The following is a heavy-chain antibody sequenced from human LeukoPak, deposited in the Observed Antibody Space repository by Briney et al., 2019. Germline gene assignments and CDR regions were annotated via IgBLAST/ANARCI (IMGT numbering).Heavy chain of an antibody. D-gene: IGHD6-6*01. CDR2: IRSKAYGGTT. CDR3: ARDLGIAARPTFDS. V-gene: IGHV3-49*04. CDR1: GFTFGDYA. Sequence: GGSLRLSCTASGFTFGDYAMSWVRQAPGKGLEWVGFIRSKAYGGTTEYAASVKGRFTILRDDSKSIAYLQMNSLKTEDTAVYYCARDLGIAARPTFDSWGQGTLVTVSS. J-gene: IGHJ4*02.